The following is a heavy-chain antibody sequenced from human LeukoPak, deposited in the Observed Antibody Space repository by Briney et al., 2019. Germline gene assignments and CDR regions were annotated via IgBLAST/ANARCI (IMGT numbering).Heavy chain of an antibody. CDR2: ISSNGGST. Sequence: GESLRLSCSASRFTFSSYTMYWVRQAPGKGLEYVSGISSNGGSTFYADSVSGRFTISRDNSKNTLYLQMSSLRTDDTAVYYCVKGPSYYGSGSYFDYWGQGTLVTVSS. CDR3: VKGPSYYGSGSYFDY. D-gene: IGHD3-10*01. V-gene: IGHV3-64D*06. J-gene: IGHJ4*02. CDR1: RFTFSSYT.